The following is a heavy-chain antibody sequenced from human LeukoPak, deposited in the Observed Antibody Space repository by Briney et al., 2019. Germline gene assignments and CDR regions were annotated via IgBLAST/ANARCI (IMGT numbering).Heavy chain of an antibody. CDR2: ISAYNGNT. D-gene: IGHD3-9*01. V-gene: IGHV1-18*04. CDR3: AREFDILTGYSPLYYFDY. Sequence: ASVKVSCKASGYTFTSYGIGWVRQAPGQGLEWMGWISAYNGNTNYAQKLQGRVTMTTDTSTSTAYMELRSLRSDDTAVYYCAREFDILTGYSPLYYFDYWGQGTLVTVSS. J-gene: IGHJ4*02. CDR1: GYTFTSYG.